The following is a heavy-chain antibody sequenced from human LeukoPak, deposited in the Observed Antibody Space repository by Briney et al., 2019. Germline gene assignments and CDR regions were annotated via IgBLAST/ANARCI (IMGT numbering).Heavy chain of an antibody. CDR3: ARDRQGSSWYWVDP. D-gene: IGHD6-13*01. J-gene: IGHJ5*02. Sequence: NPSETLSLTCTVSGGSISSYYWSWIRQPPGKGLEWIGYIYYSGSTNYNPSLKSRVTISVDTSKNQFSLKLSSVTAADTPGYYCARDRQGSSWYWVDPWGQGTLVTVSS. V-gene: IGHV4-59*01. CDR2: IYYSGST. CDR1: GGSISSYY.